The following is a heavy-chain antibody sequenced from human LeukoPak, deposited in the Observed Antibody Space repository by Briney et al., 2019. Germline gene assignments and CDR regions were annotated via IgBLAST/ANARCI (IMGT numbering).Heavy chain of an antibody. CDR1: GGSISSSNW. Sequence: PSETLSLTCAVSGGSISSSNWWSWVRQPPGKGLEWIGEIYHSGSTNYNPSLKSRVTISVDKSKNQFSLELSSVTAADTAVYYCARPIAARSPFDIWGQGTMVTVSS. D-gene: IGHD6-13*01. V-gene: IGHV4-4*02. J-gene: IGHJ3*02. CDR2: IYHSGST. CDR3: ARPIAARSPFDI.